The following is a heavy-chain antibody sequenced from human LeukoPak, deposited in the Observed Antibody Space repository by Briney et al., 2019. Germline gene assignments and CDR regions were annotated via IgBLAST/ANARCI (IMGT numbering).Heavy chain of an antibody. CDR2: ISHSGST. CDR3: ARVTSRLGWFDP. D-gene: IGHD1-14*01. CDR1: GYSIGSGYY. V-gene: IGHV4-38-2*02. J-gene: IGHJ5*02. Sequence: PSETPSLTCTVSGYSIGSGYYWGWIRPPPGKGLEWIGSISHSGSTYYNPSLKSRVTISVDTSKNQFSLKLRSVTAADTAVYYCARVTSRLGWFDPWGQGTLVTVSS.